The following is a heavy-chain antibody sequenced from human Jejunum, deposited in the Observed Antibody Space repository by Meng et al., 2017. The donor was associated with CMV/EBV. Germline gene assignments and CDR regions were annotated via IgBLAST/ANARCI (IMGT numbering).Heavy chain of an antibody. CDR3: ARYGERIVLWGHS. D-gene: IGHD7-27*01. Sequence: KTSGFTFTDYYMHWVRQAAGQGLEGMGRIKANSGGTNYAQKFRGRVTMTRDTSISTVYMELSRLTSDDTAVYFCARYGERIVLWGHSWGQGTLVTVSS. CDR2: IKANSGGT. V-gene: IGHV1-2*06. J-gene: IGHJ5*02. CDR1: GFTFTDYY.